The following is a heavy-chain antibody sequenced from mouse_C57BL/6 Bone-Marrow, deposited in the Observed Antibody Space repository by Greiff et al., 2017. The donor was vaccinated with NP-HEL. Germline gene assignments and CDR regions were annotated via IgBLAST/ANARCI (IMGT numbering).Heavy chain of an antibody. CDR3: ASLYDYAMDY. Sequence: VQLQQPGAELVKPGASVKLSCKASGYTFTSYWMQWVKQRPGQGLEWIGEIDPSDSYTNYNQKFKGKATLTVDTSSSTAYMQLSSLTSEDSAVYYCASLYDYAMDYWGQGTSVTVSS. J-gene: IGHJ4*01. D-gene: IGHD1-1*01. V-gene: IGHV1-50*01. CDR1: GYTFTSYW. CDR2: IDPSDSYT.